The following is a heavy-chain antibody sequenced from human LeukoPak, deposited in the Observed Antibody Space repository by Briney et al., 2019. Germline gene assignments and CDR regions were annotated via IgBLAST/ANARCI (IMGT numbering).Heavy chain of an antibody. CDR3: ACGTTMTGLGF. CDR2: ITSYISTI. V-gene: IGHV3-48*01. CDR1: EFIFSSYD. J-gene: IGHJ4*02. D-gene: IGHD4-11*01. Sequence: GGCLRLSCAASEFIFSSYDMNWVRQAAGKGLEWVSSITSYISTIYYADSVKGRFTISRDIAKNSLYLQMNSLRAEDTAVYFCACGTTMTGLGFWGQGTLVTV.